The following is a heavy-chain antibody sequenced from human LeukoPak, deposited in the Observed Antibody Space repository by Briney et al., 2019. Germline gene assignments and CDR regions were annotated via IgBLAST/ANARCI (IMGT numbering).Heavy chain of an antibody. Sequence: GGSLRLSCAASGFTFNDYYMSWIRQAPGKGLEWLSYINIGGTNTHYADSVKGRFTISRDNAKNTLYLQMNSLRAEDTAVYYCASYDSSGYFNYWGQGTLVTVSS. CDR1: GFTFNDYY. J-gene: IGHJ4*02. D-gene: IGHD3-22*01. V-gene: IGHV3-11*06. CDR2: INIGGTNT. CDR3: ASYDSSGYFNY.